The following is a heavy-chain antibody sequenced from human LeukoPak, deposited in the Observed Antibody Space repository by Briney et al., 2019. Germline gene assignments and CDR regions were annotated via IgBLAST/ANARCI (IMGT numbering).Heavy chain of an antibody. D-gene: IGHD6-13*01. CDR1: GFTFSSYG. Sequence: GGSLRLSCAASGFTFSSYGMHWVRQAPGKGLEWVAFIRYDGSNKYYADSVKGRFTISRDNSKNTLYLQMNSLRAEDTAVYYCAKDSSSWHDAFDIWGQGTMVTVSS. CDR2: IRYDGSNK. CDR3: AKDSSSWHDAFDI. J-gene: IGHJ3*02. V-gene: IGHV3-30*02.